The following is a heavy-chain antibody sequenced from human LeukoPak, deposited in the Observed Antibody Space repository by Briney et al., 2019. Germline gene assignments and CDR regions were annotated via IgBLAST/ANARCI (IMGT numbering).Heavy chain of an antibody. CDR1: GGSITSYY. CDR3: ARVRDGSSFSAFVM. J-gene: IGHJ3*02. Sequence: SETLSLTCTVSGGSITSYYWSWIRQPPGKGLEWIGCIYYSGTTNYNPSLKSRVTISVDTSKNQFSLKLSSVTAADTAVYYCARVRDGSSFSAFVMWGQGTMVTVSS. V-gene: IGHV4-59*01. D-gene: IGHD1-26*01. CDR2: IYYSGTT.